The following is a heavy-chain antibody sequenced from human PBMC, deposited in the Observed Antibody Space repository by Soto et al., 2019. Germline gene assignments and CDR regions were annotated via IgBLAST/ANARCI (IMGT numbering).Heavy chain of an antibody. CDR2: ISYDGSNK. J-gene: IGHJ4*02. Sequence: GGSLRLSCAASGFTFSSYGMHWVRQAPGKGLEWVAVISYDGSNKYYADSVKGRFTISRDNSKNTLYLQMNSLRAEDTAVYYCAKDAEQLVGWGIDYWGQGTLVTVSS. CDR1: GFTFSSYG. D-gene: IGHD6-6*01. V-gene: IGHV3-30*18. CDR3: AKDAEQLVGWGIDY.